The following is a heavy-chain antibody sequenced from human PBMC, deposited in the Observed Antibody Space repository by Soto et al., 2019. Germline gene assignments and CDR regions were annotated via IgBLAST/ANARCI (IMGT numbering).Heavy chain of an antibody. CDR2: INPSGGST. CDR1: GYTFTSYY. Sequence: ATVKFSCKGSGYTFTSYYRHWVRQDPGQGLEWMGIINPSGGSTSYAQKFQGRVTMTRDTSTSTVYMELSSLRSEDTAVYYCARDWRDGYPYYFAYWGQGTLVTVSS. V-gene: IGHV1-46*01. D-gene: IGHD5-12*01. CDR3: ARDWRDGYPYYFAY. J-gene: IGHJ4*02.